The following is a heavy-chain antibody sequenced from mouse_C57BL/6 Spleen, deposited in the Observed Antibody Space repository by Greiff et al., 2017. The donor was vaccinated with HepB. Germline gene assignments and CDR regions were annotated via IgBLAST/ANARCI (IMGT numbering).Heavy chain of an antibody. J-gene: IGHJ3*01. Sequence: QVQLKQPGAELARPGASAKMSCKASGYTFTSYWMHWVKQRPGQGLEWIGYINPSSGYTKYNQKFKDKATLTADKSSSTAYMQLSSLTYEDSAVYYCARKDWDVAYWGQGTLVTVSA. V-gene: IGHV1-7*01. CDR3: ARKDWDVAY. D-gene: IGHD4-1*01. CDR1: GYTFTSYW. CDR2: INPSSGYT.